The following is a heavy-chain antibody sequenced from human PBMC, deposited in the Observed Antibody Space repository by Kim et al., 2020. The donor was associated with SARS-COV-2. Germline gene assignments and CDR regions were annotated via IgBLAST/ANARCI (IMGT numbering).Heavy chain of an antibody. CDR2: IHYSGST. V-gene: IGHV4-59*01. D-gene: IGHD2-15*01. CDR1: GGSISGYY. J-gene: IGHJ5*02. CDR3: AREGYCESANCGSWFDP. Sequence: SETLSLTCTVSGGSISGYYWSWIRQPPGKGLEWIGYIHYSGSTSYNPSLKSRVAISIDMSRNQCSLKLSSVTAADTAVYFCAREGYCESANCGSWFDPWGQGSLVTVSS.